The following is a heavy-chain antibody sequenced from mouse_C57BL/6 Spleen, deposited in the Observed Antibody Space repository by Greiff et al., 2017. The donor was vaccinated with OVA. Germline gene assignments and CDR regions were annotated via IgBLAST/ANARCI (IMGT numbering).Heavy chain of an antibody. CDR2: IDPSDSYT. J-gene: IGHJ2*01. Sequence: QVQLQQPGAELVKPGASVNLCFTSSGYTFTSYLMQWVKQRPGQGLEWIGEIDPSDSYTNYNQKFKGKATLTVDTSSSTAYMQLSSLTSEDSAVYYCAILITTVVATPFFDYWGQGTTLTVSS. V-gene: IGHV1-50*01. CDR1: GYTFTSYL. D-gene: IGHD1-1*01. CDR3: AILITTVVATPFFDY.